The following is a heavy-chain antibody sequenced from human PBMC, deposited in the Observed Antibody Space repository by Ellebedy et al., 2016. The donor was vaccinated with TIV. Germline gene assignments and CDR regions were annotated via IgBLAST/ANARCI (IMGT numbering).Heavy chain of an antibody. CDR2: ISSSSSTI. V-gene: IGHV3-48*04. J-gene: IGHJ4*02. Sequence: GGSLRLXCAASGFTFSSYSMNWVRQAPGKGLEWVGYISSSSSTIYYADSVKGRFTISRDNAKNSLYLQMNSLRAEDTAVYYCASDFDILTGYYSLDYWGQGTLVTVSS. CDR3: ASDFDILTGYYSLDY. D-gene: IGHD3-9*01. CDR1: GFTFSSYS.